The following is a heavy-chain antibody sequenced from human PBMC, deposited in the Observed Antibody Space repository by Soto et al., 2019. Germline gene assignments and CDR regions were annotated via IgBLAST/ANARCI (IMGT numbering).Heavy chain of an antibody. J-gene: IGHJ6*02. D-gene: IGHD1-26*01. CDR1: GFTFSSYG. V-gene: IGHV3-30*18. CDR3: AKDVVVGATTGLGDYYYYYGMDV. CDR2: ISYDGSNK. Sequence: QVQLVESGGGVVQPGRSLRLPCAASGFTFSSYGMHWVRQAPAKGLEWVAVISYDGSNKYYADSVKGRFTISRDNSKNTLYLQMNSLRAEDTAVYNCAKDVVVGATTGLGDYYYYYGMDVWGQGTTVTVSS.